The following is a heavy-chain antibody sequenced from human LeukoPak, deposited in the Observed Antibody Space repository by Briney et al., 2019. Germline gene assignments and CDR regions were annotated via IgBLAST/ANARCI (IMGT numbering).Heavy chain of an antibody. J-gene: IGHJ4*02. V-gene: IGHV1-18*01. D-gene: IGHD6-19*01. CDR2: ISAYNGNT. Sequence: ASVTVSCKASGYTFTTYGISWVRQAPGQGLEWMAWISAYNGNTNYAQKLQGRVTVTTDTSTSTAYMELRSLRSDDTAVYYCARSRTPGYSSGWAVDYWGQGTLVTVSS. CDR1: GYTFTTYG. CDR3: ARSRTPGYSSGWAVDY.